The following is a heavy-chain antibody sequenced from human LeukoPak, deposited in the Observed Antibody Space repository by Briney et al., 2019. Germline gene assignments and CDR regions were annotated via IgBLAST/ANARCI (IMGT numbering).Heavy chain of an antibody. D-gene: IGHD2-15*01. Sequence: SVQVSCQASGGTFSSYAISWVRQAPGQGLEWMGGIIPIFGTANYAQKFQGRVTITADESTSTAYMELSSLRSEDTAVYYCARGCSGGSCYSHSGSSPIDYWGQGTLVTVSS. J-gene: IGHJ4*02. CDR1: GGTFSSYA. V-gene: IGHV1-69*13. CDR2: IIPIFGTA. CDR3: ARGCSGGSCYSHSGSSPIDY.